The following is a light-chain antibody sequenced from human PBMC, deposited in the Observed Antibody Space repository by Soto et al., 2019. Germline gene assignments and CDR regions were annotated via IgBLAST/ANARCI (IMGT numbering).Light chain of an antibody. Sequence: QSVLTQPPSASGSPGQSVTISCTGSSSDVGGYNFVSWYQQHPGKAPKLMIYDVSERPSGVPDRFSGSKSGNTASLTVSGLQADDEGDYYCSSYAGTSIPVVFGGGTQLTVL. CDR3: SSYAGTSIPVV. V-gene: IGLV2-8*01. J-gene: IGLJ2*01. CDR1: SSDVGGYNF. CDR2: DVS.